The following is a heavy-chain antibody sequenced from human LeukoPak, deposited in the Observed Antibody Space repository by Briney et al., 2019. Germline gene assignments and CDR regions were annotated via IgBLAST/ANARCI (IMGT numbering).Heavy chain of an antibody. Sequence: SETLSLICAVYGGSFSGYYWSWIRQPPGKGLEWIGEINHSGSTNYNPSLKSRVTISVDTSKNQFSLKLSSVTAADTAVYYCARGLTKTTNRWFDPWGQGTLVTVSS. V-gene: IGHV4-34*01. D-gene: IGHD4-17*01. CDR2: INHSGST. CDR3: ARGLTKTTNRWFDP. J-gene: IGHJ5*02. CDR1: GGSFSGYY.